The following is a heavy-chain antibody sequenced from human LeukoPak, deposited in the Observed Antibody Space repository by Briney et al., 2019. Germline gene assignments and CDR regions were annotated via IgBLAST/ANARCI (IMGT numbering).Heavy chain of an antibody. D-gene: IGHD3-22*01. V-gene: IGHV4-34*01. CDR2: INHSGST. Sequence: SETLYLTCAVYGGSFSGYYWSWIRQPPGKGLEWIGEINHSGSTNYNPSLKSRVTISVDTSKNQFSLKLSSVTAADTAVYYCARERRITMIVVVTKNWYFDLWGRGTLVTVSS. CDR3: ARERRITMIVVVTKNWYFDL. J-gene: IGHJ2*01. CDR1: GGSFSGYY.